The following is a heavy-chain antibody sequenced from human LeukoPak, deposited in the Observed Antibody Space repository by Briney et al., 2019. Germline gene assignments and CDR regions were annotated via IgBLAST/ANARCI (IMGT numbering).Heavy chain of an antibody. D-gene: IGHD3-22*01. CDR1: GYTFTSYG. CDR3: ARDYDSSGYYDY. CDR2: ISAYNGNT. V-gene: IGHV1-18*01. Sequence: ASVKVSCKASGYTFTSYGISWVRQAPGQGVEGMGWISAYNGNTNYAQKLQGRVTMTTDTSTSPAYMELRSLRSDDTAVYYCARDYDSSGYYDYWGQGTLVTVSS. J-gene: IGHJ4*02.